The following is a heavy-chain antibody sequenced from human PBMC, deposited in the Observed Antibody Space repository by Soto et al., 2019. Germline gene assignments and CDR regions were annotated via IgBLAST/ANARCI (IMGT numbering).Heavy chain of an antibody. CDR1: GFTFSGSG. J-gene: IGHJ4*02. D-gene: IGHD1-1*01. CDR3: TAMAGTDY. Sequence: PGGSLRLSCAASGFTFSGSGIHWVRQASGKGLEWVGRIRTKTNNYATAYAASVKGRFTISRDDSKNMAYRQMNSLKTEDTAVYYCTAMAGTDYWGQGTLVTVSS. V-gene: IGHV3-73*01. CDR2: IRTKTNNYAT.